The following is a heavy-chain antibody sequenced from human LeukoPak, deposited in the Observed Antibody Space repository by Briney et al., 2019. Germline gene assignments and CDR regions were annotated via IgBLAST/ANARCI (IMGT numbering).Heavy chain of an antibody. CDR3: ARVTGYFFDY. Sequence: GGSLRLSCAASGFTFSSYSMNWVRQAPGKGLEWVSSISSSSGYIYYADSVKGRFTISRDNAKNSLYLQMNSLRAEDTAVYYCARVTGYFFDYWGQGTLVTVSS. D-gene: IGHD3-3*01. V-gene: IGHV3-21*01. J-gene: IGHJ4*02. CDR1: GFTFSSYS. CDR2: ISSSSGYI.